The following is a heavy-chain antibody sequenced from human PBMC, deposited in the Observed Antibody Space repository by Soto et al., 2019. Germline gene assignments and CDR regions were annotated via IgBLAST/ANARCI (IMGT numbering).Heavy chain of an antibody. J-gene: IGHJ5*02. V-gene: IGHV3-11*01. Sequence: GGSLRLSCAASGFKFSDFSMSWVRQAPGKGLEWVSYISSSGGSIKYADSVKGRFTIFRDNAKNSLALQMNSLRAEDTAVYFCARDAVAGTSTWFDAWGQGTLVTVSS. D-gene: IGHD6-19*01. CDR3: ARDAVAGTSTWFDA. CDR1: GFKFSDFS. CDR2: ISSSGGSI.